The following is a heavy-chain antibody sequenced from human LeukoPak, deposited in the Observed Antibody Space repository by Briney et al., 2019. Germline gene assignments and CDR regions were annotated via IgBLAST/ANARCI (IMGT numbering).Heavy chain of an antibody. V-gene: IGHV3-53*01. CDR2: ILTSGAT. J-gene: IGHJ4*02. CDR3: ARDWHDY. Sequence: PGGSLRLSCAASGFTVSSNYMTWVRQAPGKGLEWVSTILTSGATYYADSVEGRFTISRDNSKSALYLQMNGLRADETAIYLCARDWHDYWGLGTLVTVSS. CDR1: GFTVSSNY.